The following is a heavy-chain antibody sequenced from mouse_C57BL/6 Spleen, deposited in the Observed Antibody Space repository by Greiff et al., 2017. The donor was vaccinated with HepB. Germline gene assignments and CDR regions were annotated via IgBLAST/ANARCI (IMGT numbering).Heavy chain of an antibody. CDR2: IDPEDGET. CDR1: GFNIKDYY. D-gene: IGHD2-3*01. Sequence: VHVKQSGAELVKPGASVKLSCTASGFNIKDYYMHWVKQRTEQGLEWIGRIDPEDGETKYAPKFQGKATITADTSSNTAYLQLSSLTSEDTAVYYCARWDINFYDGANYFDYWGQGTTLTVSS. J-gene: IGHJ2*01. V-gene: IGHV14-2*01. CDR3: ARWDINFYDGANYFDY.